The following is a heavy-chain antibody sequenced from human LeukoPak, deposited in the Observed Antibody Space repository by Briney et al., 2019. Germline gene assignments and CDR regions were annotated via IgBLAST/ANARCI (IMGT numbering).Heavy chain of an antibody. J-gene: IGHJ1*01. CDR3: ARSYCAGDCYTEYFLH. CDR2: IYYNGNT. V-gene: IGHV4-39*01. D-gene: IGHD2-21*02. Sequence: SETLSLTCTVSGASISTHTYYWGWIRQPPGKGLEWIGSIYYNGNTYYNPSLKSRVTISVDTSNNQFSLKLRSVTAADTAVYYCARSYCAGDCYTEYFLHWGQGTLVTVSS. CDR1: GASISTHTYY.